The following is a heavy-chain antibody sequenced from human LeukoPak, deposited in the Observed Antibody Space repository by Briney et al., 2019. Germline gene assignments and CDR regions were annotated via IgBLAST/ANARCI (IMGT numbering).Heavy chain of an antibody. CDR3: ARLLMETDIIDCSGGSCPGGWFDP. V-gene: IGHV4-39*07. Sequence: SETLSLTCTVSGGSISSSSYYWGWIRQPPGKGLEGIGSIYYSGSTNYNPSLKSRVTISVDTSKNQFSLKLSSVTAADTAVYYCARLLMETDIIDCSGGSCPGGWFDPWGQGPLVPVSS. J-gene: IGHJ5*02. CDR1: GGSISSSSYY. D-gene: IGHD2-15*01. CDR2: IYYSGST.